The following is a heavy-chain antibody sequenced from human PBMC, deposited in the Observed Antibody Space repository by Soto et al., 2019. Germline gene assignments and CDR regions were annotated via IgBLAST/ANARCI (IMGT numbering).Heavy chain of an antibody. CDR3: AIEGASGSHLIGGIDY. CDR2: IGDSGGAM. V-gene: IGHV3-11*01. J-gene: IGHJ4*02. D-gene: IGHD3-10*01. Sequence: QVLLEESGGGLVKPGGSLRLSCAASGFTFGDYYMIWIRQAPGKGLDWVAYIGDSGGAMYYEDSVKGRFTISRDNAKNAQSLEINSLRVEDTAVYYCAIEGASGSHLIGGIDYWGQGILVTVSS. CDR1: GFTFGDYY.